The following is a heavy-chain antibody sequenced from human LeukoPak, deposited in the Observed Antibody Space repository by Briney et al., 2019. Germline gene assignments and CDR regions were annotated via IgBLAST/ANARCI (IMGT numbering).Heavy chain of an antibody. Sequence: GGSLRLSCAASGFTFSSYGMHWVRQAPGKGLEWVAFIRYDGSNKYYADSVKGRFTISRDNAKNSLYLQMNSLRAEDTAVYYCARGKYDFWSGYSSWFDPWGQGTLVTVSS. CDR2: IRYDGSNK. V-gene: IGHV3-30*02. J-gene: IGHJ5*02. D-gene: IGHD3-3*01. CDR1: GFTFSSYG. CDR3: ARGKYDFWSGYSSWFDP.